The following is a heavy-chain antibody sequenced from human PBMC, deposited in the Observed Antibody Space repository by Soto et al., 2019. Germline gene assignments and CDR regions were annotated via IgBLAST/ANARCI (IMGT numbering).Heavy chain of an antibody. CDR3: ARASVTMVRGVSLIAFDY. V-gene: IGHV1-18*01. D-gene: IGHD3-10*01. Sequence: ASVKVSCKASGYTFTSYGISWVRQAPGQGLEWMGWISAYNGNTNYAQKLQGRVTMTTDTSTSTAYMELRSLRSDDTAVYYCARASVTMVRGVSLIAFDYWGQGTLVTVSS. CDR1: GYTFTSYG. J-gene: IGHJ4*02. CDR2: ISAYNGNT.